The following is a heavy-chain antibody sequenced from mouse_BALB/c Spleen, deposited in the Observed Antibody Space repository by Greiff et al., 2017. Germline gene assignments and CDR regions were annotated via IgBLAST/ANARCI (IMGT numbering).Heavy chain of an antibody. Sequence: QVQLKQSGPELVRPGVSVKISCKGSSYTFTDYAMHWVKQSHAKSLEWIGVISTYYGNTNYNQKFKGKATMTVDKSSSTAYMELARLTSEDSAVYYCERSLYYRVVEGFDYWGQGTTLTVSS. D-gene: IGHD1-1*01. CDR2: ISTYYGNT. CDR3: ERSLYYRVVEGFDY. CDR1: SYTFTDYA. V-gene: IGHV1-67*01. J-gene: IGHJ2*01.